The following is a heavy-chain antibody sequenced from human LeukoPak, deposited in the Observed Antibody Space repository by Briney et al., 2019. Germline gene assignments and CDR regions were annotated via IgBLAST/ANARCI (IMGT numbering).Heavy chain of an antibody. J-gene: IGHJ5*02. CDR1: GWSFNDYY. Sequence: PSETLSLTCAVYGWSFNDYYWNWIRQPPGKGLEWVWEINARGDTNFNPSLKSRVTISVDTSKSQFSLTLTSMIAADTAVYYCARGQVPAARGYNWFDPWGQGTLVTVSS. CDR3: ARGQVPAARGYNWFDP. CDR2: INARGDT. V-gene: IGHV4-34*01. D-gene: IGHD2-2*01.